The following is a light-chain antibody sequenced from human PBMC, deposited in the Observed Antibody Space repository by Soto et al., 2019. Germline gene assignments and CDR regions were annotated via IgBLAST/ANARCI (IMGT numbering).Light chain of an antibody. CDR3: QQKGT. CDR1: QSVSSY. V-gene: IGKV3-11*01. CDR2: DAS. Sequence: EIVLTQSPATLSLSPGERATLSCRASQSVSSYLAWYQQKPGQAPRLLIYDASNRATGIPARFSGSGSGTYFTLTISSLEPEDFAVYYCQQKGTFGQGTKVEIK. J-gene: IGKJ1*01.